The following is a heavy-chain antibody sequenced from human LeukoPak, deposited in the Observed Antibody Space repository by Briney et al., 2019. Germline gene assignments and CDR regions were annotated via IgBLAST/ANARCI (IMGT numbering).Heavy chain of an antibody. Sequence: ASVKVSCKASGGTFSSYAISWVRQAPGQGLEWMGRIIPILGIANYAQKFQGRVTITADKSTSTAYMELSSLRSEDTAVYYCARASMVRRENWFDPWGQGTLVTVSS. CDR1: GGTFSSYA. CDR3: ARASMVRRENWFDP. J-gene: IGHJ5*02. CDR2: IIPILGIA. D-gene: IGHD3-10*01. V-gene: IGHV1-69*04.